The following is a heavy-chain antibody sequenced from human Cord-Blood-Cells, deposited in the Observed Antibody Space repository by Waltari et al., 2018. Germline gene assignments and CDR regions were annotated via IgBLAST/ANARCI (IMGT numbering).Heavy chain of an antibody. CDR2: FIPIFGTA. CDR3: ARDTMVQGVITPLYYYYYGMDV. Sequence: QVQLVQSGAEVKKPGSSVKVSCKASGGTFSSYAISWVRQAPGQGLEWMGGFIPIFGTANYAQKFQGRVTITADESTSTAYMELSSLRSEDTAVYYCARDTMVQGVITPLYYYYYGMDVWGQGTTVTVSS. CDR1: GGTFSSYA. J-gene: IGHJ6*02. D-gene: IGHD3-10*01. V-gene: IGHV1-69*01.